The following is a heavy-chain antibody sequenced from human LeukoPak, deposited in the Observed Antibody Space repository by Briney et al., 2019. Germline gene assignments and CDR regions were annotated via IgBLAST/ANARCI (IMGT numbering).Heavy chain of an antibody. CDR1: GGSISSYY. CDR2: IYYSGST. J-gene: IGHJ4*02. CDR3: ARGPYCSGGSCYSDFDY. V-gene: IGHV4-59*12. Sequence: SETLSLTCTVSGGSISSYYWSWIRQPPGKGLEWIGYIYYSGSTNYNPSLKSRVTISVDTSKNQFSLKLSSVTAADTAVYYCARGPYCSGGSCYSDFDYWGQGTLVTVSS. D-gene: IGHD2-15*01.